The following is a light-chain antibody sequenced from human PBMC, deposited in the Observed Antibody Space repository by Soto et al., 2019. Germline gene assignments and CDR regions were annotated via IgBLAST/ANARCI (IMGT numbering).Light chain of an antibody. CDR2: EVS. V-gene: IGLV2-14*01. CDR1: SSDLASY. CDR3: SSHASSNALCV. J-gene: IGLJ1*01. Sequence: QSLPTQPASVSWSPGQSITISCTGTSSDLASYVSWYQQHPDKAPKLMIYEVSNRPSGVSNRFSGSKSGNTASLTLSGLPAEDEADYYCSSHASSNALCVLGTGTKVTV.